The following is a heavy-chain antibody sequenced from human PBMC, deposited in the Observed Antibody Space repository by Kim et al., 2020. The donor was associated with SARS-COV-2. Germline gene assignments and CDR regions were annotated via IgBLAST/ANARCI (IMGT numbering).Heavy chain of an antibody. CDR2: ISSSSSYT. CDR1: GFTFSDYY. Sequence: GGSLRLSCAASGFTFSDYYMSWIRQAPGKGLEWVSYISSSSSYTNYADSVKGRFTISRDNAKNSQYLQMNSLRAEDTAVYYCARDFLGSSSEGYYYYYYGMDVWGQGTTVTVSS. V-gene: IGHV3-11*06. CDR3: ARDFLGSSSEGYYYYYYGMDV. J-gene: IGHJ6*02. D-gene: IGHD6-6*01.